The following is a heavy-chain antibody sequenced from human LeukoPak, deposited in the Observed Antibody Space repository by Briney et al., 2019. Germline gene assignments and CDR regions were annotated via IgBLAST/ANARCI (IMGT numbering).Heavy chain of an antibody. CDR1: GYTFTSYY. Sequence: ASVKVSCKASGYTFTSYYMHWVRQAPGQGLEWMGWINPNSGGTNYAQKFQGRVTMTRDTSISTAYMELSRLRSDDTAVYYCAVGYSSSWTTQGTHAFDIWGQGTMVTVSS. CDR2: INPNSGGT. CDR3: AVGYSSSWTTQGTHAFDI. V-gene: IGHV1-2*02. D-gene: IGHD6-13*01. J-gene: IGHJ3*02.